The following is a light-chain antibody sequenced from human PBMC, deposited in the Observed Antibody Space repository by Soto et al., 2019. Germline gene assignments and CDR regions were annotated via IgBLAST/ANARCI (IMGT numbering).Light chain of an antibody. Sequence: IHMTQSPSTLSASXGDRVTISCRDIYSINSELGWYQQKPGXAPKLLXDKASSLERVGPSRFSGSGSGTEFTPPVSSLQPEDFATYYRLQYISYPLTFGGGTKVDIK. CDR2: KAS. V-gene: IGKV1-5*03. CDR3: LQYISYPLT. CDR1: YSINSE. J-gene: IGKJ4*01.